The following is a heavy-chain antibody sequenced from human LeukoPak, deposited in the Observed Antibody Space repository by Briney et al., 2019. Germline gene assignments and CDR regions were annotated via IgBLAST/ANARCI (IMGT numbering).Heavy chain of an antibody. Sequence: GASVKVSCKASGYTFINYFLHWVRQAPGQGLEWMGVLNPSRGGTTYAQKFQDRITMTRDTSTSTLYLELSSLTSEDTALYYCARGGPCGGDCYSTSFDYWGQGTLVSVSS. CDR1: GYTFINYF. CDR2: LNPSRGGT. V-gene: IGHV1-46*01. J-gene: IGHJ4*02. D-gene: IGHD2-21*02. CDR3: ARGGPCGGDCYSTSFDY.